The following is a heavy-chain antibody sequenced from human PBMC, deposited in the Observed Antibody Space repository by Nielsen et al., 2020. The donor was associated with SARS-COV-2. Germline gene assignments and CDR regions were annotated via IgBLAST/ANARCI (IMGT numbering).Heavy chain of an antibody. CDR3: AKSTRSAVASIDY. D-gene: IGHD6-19*01. Sequence: GGSLRLSCAASGFTFSSYEMNWVRQAPGKGLEWVSYISSSGSTIYYADSVKGRFTISRDNAKNSLYLQMNSLRAEDTALYYCAKSTRSAVASIDYWGQGTLVTVSS. CDR1: GFTFSSYE. CDR2: ISSSGSTI. J-gene: IGHJ4*02. V-gene: IGHV3-48*03.